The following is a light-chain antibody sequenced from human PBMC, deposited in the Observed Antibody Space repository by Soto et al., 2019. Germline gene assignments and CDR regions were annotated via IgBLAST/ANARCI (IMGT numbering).Light chain of an antibody. CDR2: DNS. Sequence: QSVLTQPPSVSGAPGQRVTISCTGSSSNIGAGYDVHWYQQLPGTAPKLLIYDNSNRPSGVPDRFSGSKSGTSASLAITGLQADDEADYYCKSYDSSLSGYVFGTGTKVTVL. V-gene: IGLV1-40*01. J-gene: IGLJ1*01. CDR3: KSYDSSLSGYV. CDR1: SSNIGAGYD.